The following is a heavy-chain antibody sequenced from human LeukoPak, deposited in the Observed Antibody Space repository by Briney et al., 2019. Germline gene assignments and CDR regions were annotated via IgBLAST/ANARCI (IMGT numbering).Heavy chain of an antibody. CDR3: ARDDQYYYDSSGYYTN. V-gene: IGHV3-21*01. Sequence: GSLRLSCAASGFTFSSYSMNWVRQAPGKGLEWVSSISSSSSYIYYADSVKGRFTISRDNAKNSLYLQMNSLRAEDTAVYYCARDDQYYYDSSGYYTNWGQGTLVTVSS. CDR2: ISSSSSYI. D-gene: IGHD3-22*01. J-gene: IGHJ4*02. CDR1: GFTFSSYS.